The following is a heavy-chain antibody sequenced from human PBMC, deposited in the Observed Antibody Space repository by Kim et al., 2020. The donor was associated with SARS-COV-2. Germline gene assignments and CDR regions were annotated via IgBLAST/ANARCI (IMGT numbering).Heavy chain of an antibody. V-gene: IGHV3-64*01. CDR1: GFTFSSYA. CDR2: ISSNGGST. J-gene: IGHJ4*02. CDR3: ARATHNDIVATPFGD. Sequence: GGSLRLSCAASGFTFSSYAMHWVRQAPGKGLEYVSAISSNGGSTYYANSVKGRFTISRDNSKNTLYLQMGSLRAEDMAVYYCARATHNDIVATPFGDWGQGTLVTVSS. D-gene: IGHD5-12*01.